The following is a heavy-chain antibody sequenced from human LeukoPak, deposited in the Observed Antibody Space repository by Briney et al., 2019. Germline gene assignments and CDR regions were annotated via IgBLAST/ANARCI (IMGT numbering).Heavy chain of an antibody. CDR1: GFSFSNYG. CDR2: ISSSGGST. CDR3: AKRGLGSTSGAYFFDY. D-gene: IGHD2-2*01. J-gene: IGHJ4*02. V-gene: IGHV3-23*01. Sequence: GGSLRLSCAASGFSFSNYGMSWVRQGPGKGLEWISSISSSGGSTYYADSVKGRFTVSRDNSKNTLYVQMNSLRAEDTAVYYCAKRGLGSTSGAYFFDYWGQGTQVTVS.